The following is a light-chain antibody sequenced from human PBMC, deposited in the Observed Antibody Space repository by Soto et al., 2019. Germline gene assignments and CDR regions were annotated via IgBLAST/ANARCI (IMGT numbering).Light chain of an antibody. Sequence: DIQMTQSPSTLSASVGDRVTITCRARQSISSWLAWYQQKPGKAPKLLIYKAASLESGVPSRFSGSGSGTEFTLTISSLQPDDSATYYCQQFNSYPRTFGQGTKVEIK. CDR1: QSISSW. V-gene: IGKV1-5*03. J-gene: IGKJ1*01. CDR3: QQFNSYPRT. CDR2: KAA.